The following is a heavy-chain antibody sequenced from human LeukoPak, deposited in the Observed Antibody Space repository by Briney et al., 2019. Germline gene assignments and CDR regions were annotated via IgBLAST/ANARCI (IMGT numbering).Heavy chain of an antibody. CDR1: GGSISSGGYY. D-gene: IGHD4-17*01. Sequence: NPSQTLSLTCTVSGGSISSGGYYWSWIRQHPGKGLEWIGYIYYSGSTYYNPSLKSRVTISVDTSKNQFSLKLSSVTAADTAVYYCARDLNYYGDQPGFEYWGQGTLVTVSS. CDR2: IYYSGST. J-gene: IGHJ4*02. V-gene: IGHV4-31*03. CDR3: ARDLNYYGDQPGFEY.